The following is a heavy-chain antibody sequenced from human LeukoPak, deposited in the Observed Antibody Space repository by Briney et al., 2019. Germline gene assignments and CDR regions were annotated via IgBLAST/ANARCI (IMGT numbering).Heavy chain of an antibody. CDR2: FDPEAVKT. CDR3: ASGSGVGTMIPDDTFDI. Sequence: ASVKVSCKVSGNTLTEFSIHWVRQTPGKGLEWLGGFDPEAVKTAYAQKLQGRLTMTEDTSADTAYLELSRLTSDDTAVYYCASGSGVGTMIPDDTFDIWGQGTVVTVSS. V-gene: IGHV1-24*01. J-gene: IGHJ3*02. D-gene: IGHD3-10*01. CDR1: GNTLTEFS.